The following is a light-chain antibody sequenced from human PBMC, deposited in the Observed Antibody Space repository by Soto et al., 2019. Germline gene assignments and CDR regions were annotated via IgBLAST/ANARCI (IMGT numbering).Light chain of an antibody. Sequence: VIWMTQSPSLLSASTGDRVTISCRMSQGMSSYLAWYQQKPGKAPELLIYAASTLQSGVASRFSGSGSGTDFTLTISCLQSEDVATYYCQQYYSFPWTFGQGTKVEIK. J-gene: IGKJ1*01. CDR3: QQYYSFPWT. V-gene: IGKV1D-8*01. CDR1: QGMSSY. CDR2: AAS.